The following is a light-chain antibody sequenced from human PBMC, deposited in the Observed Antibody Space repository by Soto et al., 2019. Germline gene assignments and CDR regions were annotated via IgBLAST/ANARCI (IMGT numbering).Light chain of an antibody. Sequence: QSALTQPPSASGSPGQSVTISCAGTINDVGGYNYVSWYQQHPGKVPQLMIYQVTKRPSGVPDRFSASKSDTTASLTISGLQDEDEGDYYCMSYAGGNRFVFGTGTKLTVL. CDR3: MSYAGGNRFV. CDR1: INDVGGYNY. J-gene: IGLJ1*01. V-gene: IGLV2-8*01. CDR2: QVT.